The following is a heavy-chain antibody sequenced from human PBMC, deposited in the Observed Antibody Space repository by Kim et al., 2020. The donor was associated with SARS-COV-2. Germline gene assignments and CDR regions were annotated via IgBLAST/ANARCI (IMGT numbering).Heavy chain of an antibody. CDR2: ISAYNGNT. V-gene: IGHV1-18*01. J-gene: IGHJ4*02. Sequence: ASVKVSCKASGYTFTSYGISWVRQAPGQGLEWMGWISAYNGNTNYAQKLQGRVTMTTDTSTSTAYMELRSLRSDDTAVYYCARDYKDYDFWSGYPGGVDYWGQGTLVTVSS. D-gene: IGHD3-3*01. CDR1: GYTFTSYG. CDR3: ARDYKDYDFWSGYPGGVDY.